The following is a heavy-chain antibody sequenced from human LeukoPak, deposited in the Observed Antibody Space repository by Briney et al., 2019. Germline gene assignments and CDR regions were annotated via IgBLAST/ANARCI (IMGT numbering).Heavy chain of an antibody. D-gene: IGHD3-22*01. J-gene: IGHJ4*02. CDR3: AAIYDSSGYYKPYYFDY. CDR1: GFTFSSYG. Sequence: GGSLRLSCAASGFTFSSYGMSWVRQAPGKGLEWVSAISGSGGSTYYADSVKGRFTISRDNSKNTLYLQMNSLRAEDTAVYYCAAIYDSSGYYKPYYFDYWGQGTLVTVSS. V-gene: IGHV3-23*01. CDR2: ISGSGGST.